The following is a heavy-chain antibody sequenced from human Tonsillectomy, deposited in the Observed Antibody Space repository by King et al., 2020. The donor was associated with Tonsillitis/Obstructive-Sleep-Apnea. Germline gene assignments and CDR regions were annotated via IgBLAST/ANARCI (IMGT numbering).Heavy chain of an antibody. V-gene: IGHV1-69*13. CDR3: AREAAALIFYYMDV. CDR1: GGSLSSHA. Sequence: QLVQSGAEVKKPGSSIKVYCKASGGSLSSHAVSWVRQAPGQGLEWMGGFIPKFGSTNYAQKFQGRVTITADESMSTVYMELSSLRSEDTAVYYCAREAAALIFYYMDVWGKGTSLTVSS. J-gene: IGHJ6*03. CDR2: FIPKFGST. D-gene: IGHD6-6*01.